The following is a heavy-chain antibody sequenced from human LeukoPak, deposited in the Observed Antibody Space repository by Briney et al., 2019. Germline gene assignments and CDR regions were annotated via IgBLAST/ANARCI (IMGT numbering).Heavy chain of an antibody. J-gene: IGHJ4*02. CDR3: AKDESGNDYVWGSYRYEAYYFDY. CDR1: GFTFSSYA. D-gene: IGHD3-16*02. CDR2: ISGSGGST. Sequence: PGGSLRLSCAASGFTFSSYAMSWVRQAPGKGLKWVSAISGSGGSTYYADSVKGRFTISRDNSKNTLYLQMNSLRAEDTAVYYCAKDESGNDYVWGSYRYEAYYFDYWGQGTLVTVSS. V-gene: IGHV3-23*01.